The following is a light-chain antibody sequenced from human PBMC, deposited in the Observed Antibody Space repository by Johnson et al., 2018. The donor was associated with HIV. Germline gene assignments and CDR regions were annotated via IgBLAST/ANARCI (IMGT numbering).Light chain of an antibody. CDR2: DNN. J-gene: IGLJ1*01. V-gene: IGLV1-51*01. Sequence: VLTQPPSVSAAPGQKVTISCSGSSSNIGNNYVSWYQQLPGTAPKLLIYDNNKRPSGIPDRFSGSKSGTSATLGITGLQTGDEDDYYCGTWDSSLSFYVFGTGTKVTVL. CDR3: GTWDSSLSFYV. CDR1: SSNIGNNY.